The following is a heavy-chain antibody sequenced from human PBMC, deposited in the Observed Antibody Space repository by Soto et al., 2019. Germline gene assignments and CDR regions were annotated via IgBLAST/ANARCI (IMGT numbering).Heavy chain of an antibody. CDR2: ISGSGGST. CDR3: VKKLREFGVRTDYYYYYMDV. J-gene: IGHJ6*03. D-gene: IGHD3-3*01. CDR1: GFTFSSYA. V-gene: IGHV3-23*01. Sequence: GGSLRLSCAASGFTFSSYAMSWVRQAPGKGLEWVSAISGSGGSTYYADSVKGRFTISRDNSKNTLYLQMNSLRAEDTAVYYCVKKLREFGVRTDYYYYYMDVWGKGTTVTVSS.